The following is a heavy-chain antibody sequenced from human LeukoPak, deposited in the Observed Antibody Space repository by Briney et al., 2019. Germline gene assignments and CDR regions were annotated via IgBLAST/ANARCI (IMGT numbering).Heavy chain of an antibody. CDR1: GYTFTSYA. CDR3: ASQYCSGGTCYSAYYYYGMDV. J-gene: IGHJ6*02. V-gene: IGHV7-4-1*02. Sequence: ASVKVSCKASGYTFTSYAMNWVRQAPGQELEWMGWINTNTGNPTYAQGFTGRFVFSLDTSVSTAYLQISSLKAEDTAVYYCASQYCSGGTCYSAYYYYGMDVWGQGTTVTVSS. D-gene: IGHD2-15*01. CDR2: INTNTGNP.